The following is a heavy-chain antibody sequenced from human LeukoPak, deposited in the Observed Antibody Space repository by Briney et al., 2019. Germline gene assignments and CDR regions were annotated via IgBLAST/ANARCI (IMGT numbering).Heavy chain of an antibody. D-gene: IGHD3-9*01. CDR1: GYTFTGYY. CDR2: INPNSGGT. CDR3: ARCILTGYYSWCYFDY. J-gene: IGHJ4*02. Sequence: ASVKVSCKASGYTFTGYYMHWVRQAPGQGLEWMGWINPNSGGTNYAQKFQGWVTMTRDTSISTAYMELSRLRSDDTAVYYCARCILTGYYSWCYFDYWGQGTLVTVSS. V-gene: IGHV1-2*04.